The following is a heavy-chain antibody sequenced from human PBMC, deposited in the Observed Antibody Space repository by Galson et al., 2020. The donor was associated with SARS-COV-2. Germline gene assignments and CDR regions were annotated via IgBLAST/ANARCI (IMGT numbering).Heavy chain of an antibody. Sequence: ASVKVSCKASGYIFTGYTMHWVPQAPGQGLEWMGWISTNSGATNYAQKFQGRVTMTRDTSINTAYMELSRLRSDDTAVYYCARGPDYYGLYYYYMDVWGKGTTVTVSS. CDR1: GYIFTGYT. CDR3: ARGPDYYGLYYYYMDV. D-gene: IGHD3-10*01. CDR2: ISTNSGAT. J-gene: IGHJ6*03. V-gene: IGHV1-2*02.